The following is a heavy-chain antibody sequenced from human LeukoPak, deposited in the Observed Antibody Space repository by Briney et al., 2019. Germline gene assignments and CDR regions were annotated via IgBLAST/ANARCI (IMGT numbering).Heavy chain of an antibody. D-gene: IGHD6-13*01. Sequence: PGGSLRLSCAASGFTFSSYGMHWVRQAPGKGLEWVAVIWYDGSNKYYADSVKGRFTISRDNSENTLYLQMNSLRAEDTAVYYCAKDIKAAASPTPGWFDPWGQGTLVTVSS. J-gene: IGHJ5*02. V-gene: IGHV3-33*06. CDR2: IWYDGSNK. CDR3: AKDIKAAASPTPGWFDP. CDR1: GFTFSSYG.